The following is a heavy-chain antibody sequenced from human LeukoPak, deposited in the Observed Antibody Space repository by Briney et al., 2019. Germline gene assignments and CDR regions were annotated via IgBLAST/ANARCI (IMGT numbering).Heavy chain of an antibody. CDR2: ISGSGGST. CDR3: AKGLPSRLGPFMVRGVMAEY. V-gene: IGHV3-23*01. Sequence: PGGSLRLSCAASGFTFSSYAMSWVRQAPGKGLVWVSAISGSGGSTYYADSVKGRFTISRDNSKNTLYLQMNSLRAEDTAVYYCAKGLPSRLGPFMVRGVMAEYWGQGTLVTVSS. J-gene: IGHJ4*02. D-gene: IGHD3-10*01. CDR1: GFTFSSYA.